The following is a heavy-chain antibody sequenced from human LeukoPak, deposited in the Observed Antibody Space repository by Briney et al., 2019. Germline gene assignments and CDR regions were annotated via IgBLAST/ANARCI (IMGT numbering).Heavy chain of an antibody. D-gene: IGHD5-12*01. Sequence: GGSLRLSCAASGFTFSSYGMHWVRQAPGKGLEWVAATWHDGSNQYYADSVKGRFTIPRDNSKNTLYLQMNSLRAEDTAVYYCASDPLVDIVATGYFDYWGQGTLVTVAS. CDR3: ASDPLVDIVATGYFDY. CDR1: GFTFSSYG. V-gene: IGHV3-33*01. CDR2: TWHDGSNQ. J-gene: IGHJ4*02.